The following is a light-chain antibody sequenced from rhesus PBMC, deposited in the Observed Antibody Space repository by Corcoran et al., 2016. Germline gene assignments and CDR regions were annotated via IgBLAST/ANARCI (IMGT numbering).Light chain of an antibody. Sequence: DTVVTQSPATLSLSPGERATLSCRASQSVGSYLAWYLQKPGQAPRLLIYGASRRATGVPDRFSGSGSGTDFTLTISSLEPEDVGVYYCQQSSDLWTFGQGTKVEIK. J-gene: IGKJ1*01. CDR2: GAS. CDR3: QQSSDLWT. V-gene: IGKV3-24*04. CDR1: QSVGSY.